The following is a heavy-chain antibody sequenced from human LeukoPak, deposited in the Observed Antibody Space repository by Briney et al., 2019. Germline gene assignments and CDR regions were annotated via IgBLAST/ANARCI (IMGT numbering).Heavy chain of an antibody. CDR3: ARASGPFDY. D-gene: IGHD3-10*01. J-gene: IGHJ4*02. CDR1: GFTFSIYG. Sequence: GGSLRLSCGASGFTFSIYGMHWVRQAPGKGLEWVAVIWNDGSNKYYADSVKGRFTISRDNSKNTLYLLMNSLRAEDTAVYSCARASGPFDYWGQGTLVTVSS. V-gene: IGHV3-33*08. CDR2: IWNDGSNK.